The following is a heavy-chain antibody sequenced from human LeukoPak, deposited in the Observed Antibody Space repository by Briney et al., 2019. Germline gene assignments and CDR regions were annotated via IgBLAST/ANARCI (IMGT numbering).Heavy chain of an antibody. Sequence: ASVKVSCKASGYTFTSYGISWVRQAPGQGLEWMGWMSALNGNTNYQHKFQGRVTMTTDTSKNTAYMELRSLRSDDTAMYYCARDSALLNNGDWYGGSDYWGQGTLVTVSS. J-gene: IGHJ4*02. D-gene: IGHD4-17*01. CDR1: GYTFTSYG. CDR2: MSALNGNT. CDR3: ARDSALLNNGDWYGGSDY. V-gene: IGHV1-18*01.